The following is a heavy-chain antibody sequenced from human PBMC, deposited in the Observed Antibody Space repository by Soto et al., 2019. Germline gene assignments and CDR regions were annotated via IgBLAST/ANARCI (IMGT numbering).Heavy chain of an antibody. D-gene: IGHD2-15*01. J-gene: IGHJ6*02. Sequence: ASVKVSCKASGYTFTSYGISWVRQAPGQGLEWMGWINPSGGSTSYAQKFQGRVTMTRDTSTSTVYMELSSLRSEDTAVYYCARAPATLLYYYYGMDVWGQGTTVTVSS. CDR2: INPSGGST. CDR3: ARAPATLLYYYYGMDV. V-gene: IGHV1-46*01. CDR1: GYTFTSYG.